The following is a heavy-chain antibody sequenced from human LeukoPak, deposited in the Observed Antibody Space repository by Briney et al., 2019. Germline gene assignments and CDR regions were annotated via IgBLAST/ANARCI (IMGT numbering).Heavy chain of an antibody. CDR2: ISPTGSTT. D-gene: IGHD6-6*01. CDR3: ARGPNSNWSGLDY. CDR1: GFSFSGHW. V-gene: IGHV3-74*01. J-gene: IGHJ4*02. Sequence: GGSLRLSCTASGFSFSGHWMHWARQLPGKGLVWVSRISPTGSTTSYADSVKGRFTVSRDNAKNTLYLQVNNLRAEDTAVYYCARGPNSNWSGLDYWGQGTLVTVSS.